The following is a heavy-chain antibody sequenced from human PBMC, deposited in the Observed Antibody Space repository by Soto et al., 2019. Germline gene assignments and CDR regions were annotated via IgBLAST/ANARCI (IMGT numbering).Heavy chain of an antibody. V-gene: IGHV1-46*01. Sequence: ASVKVSCKASGYIFTNYYMHWVRQAPGQGLEWMGKINPSVGSTSNAQKFQGRVTMTRDTSTSTVYMELSSLRSEDTAIYYCARELGAATFDSWGQGTLVTVSS. CDR2: INPSVGST. CDR3: ARELGAATFDS. CDR1: GYIFTNYY. J-gene: IGHJ4*02. D-gene: IGHD6-13*01.